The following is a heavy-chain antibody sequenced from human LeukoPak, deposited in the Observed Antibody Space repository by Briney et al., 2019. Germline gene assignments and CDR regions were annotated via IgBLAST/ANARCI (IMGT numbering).Heavy chain of an antibody. V-gene: IGHV4-30-2*01. CDR1: GGSISSGGYS. CDR2: IYHSGST. CDR3: ARENYGGYPDGFDI. Sequence: SETLSLTCAVSGGSISSGGYSWSWIRQPPGKGLEWIGYIYHSGSTYYNPSLKSRVTISVDTSKNQFSLNLSPVTAADTAVYYCARENYGGYPDGFDIWGQGTMVTVSS. J-gene: IGHJ3*02. D-gene: IGHD4-23*01.